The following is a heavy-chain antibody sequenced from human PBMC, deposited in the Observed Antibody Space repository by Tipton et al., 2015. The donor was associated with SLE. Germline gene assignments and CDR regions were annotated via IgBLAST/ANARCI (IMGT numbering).Heavy chain of an antibody. J-gene: IGHJ3*02. V-gene: IGHV3-21*01. D-gene: IGHD6-19*01. CDR2: INSGSSHI. CDR1: GVTSDTYA. Sequence: SLRLSCVGSGVTSDTYAIQWVRQAPGKGLEWVSSINSGSSHIYYADSVKGRFTISRDNAKNSVYLQMNSLRTEDTAVYYCARGLYSRGWGAFDIWGQGTMVTVSS. CDR3: ARGLYSRGWGAFDI.